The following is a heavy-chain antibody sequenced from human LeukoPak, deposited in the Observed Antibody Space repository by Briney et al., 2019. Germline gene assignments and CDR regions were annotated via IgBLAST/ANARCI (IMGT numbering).Heavy chain of an antibody. CDR2: IKSKIDGGTI. Sequence: GGSLRLSCAASGFTFSDAWISWVRQAPGKGLEWVGRIKSKIDGGTIDYAAPVKGRFTISRDDSRNTLYLQMNSLKTEDTAVYYCTTRRQDGCWGQGTLVTVS. CDR1: GFTFSDAW. CDR3: TTRRQDGC. V-gene: IGHV3-15*01. J-gene: IGHJ4*02. D-gene: IGHD6-25*01.